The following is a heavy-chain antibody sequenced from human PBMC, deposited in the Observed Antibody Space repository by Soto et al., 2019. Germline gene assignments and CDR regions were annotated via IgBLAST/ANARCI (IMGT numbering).Heavy chain of an antibody. CDR2: IIPILGIA. V-gene: IGHV1-69*04. J-gene: IGHJ6*03. D-gene: IGHD2-15*01. CDR1: GGTFSSYT. CDR3: ARDSYCSGGSCYDVYYYYMDV. Sequence: SVKVSCKASGGTFSSYTISWVRQAPGQGLEWMGRIIPILGIANYAQKFQGRVTITADKSTSTAYMELSSLRSEDTAVYYCARDSYCSGGSCYDVYYYYMDVWGKGTTVTVSS.